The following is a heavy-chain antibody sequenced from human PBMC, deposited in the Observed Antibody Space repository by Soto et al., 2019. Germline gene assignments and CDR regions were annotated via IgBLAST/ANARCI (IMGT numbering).Heavy chain of an antibody. V-gene: IGHV1-46*01. CDR1: GYTFTNYY. CDR2: INPNGGST. Sequence: QVQLMQSGAEVKKPGASVRVSCKASGYTFTNYYVHWVRQAPGQGLEWMGFINPNGGSTTYAQKFQGRFTVTTDTSTRTVYMQWSSLRSEDTAVCYCARSAPYDYWGQGTLVTVSS. CDR3: ARSAPYDY. J-gene: IGHJ4*02.